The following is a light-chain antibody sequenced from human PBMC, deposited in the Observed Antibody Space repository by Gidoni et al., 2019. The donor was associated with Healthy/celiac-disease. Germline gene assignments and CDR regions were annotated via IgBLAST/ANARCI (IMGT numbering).Light chain of an antibody. CDR3: QQYNKRYT. V-gene: IGKV3-15*01. Sequence: EIVMTQSPATLSVSPGERATLSCRASQSVSSNLGWYQQKPGQAPRLLIYGASTRATGIPARFSGSGSGTEFTLTISSLQSEDFAVYYCQQYNKRYTFGQGTKLEIK. CDR1: QSVSSN. CDR2: GAS. J-gene: IGKJ2*01.